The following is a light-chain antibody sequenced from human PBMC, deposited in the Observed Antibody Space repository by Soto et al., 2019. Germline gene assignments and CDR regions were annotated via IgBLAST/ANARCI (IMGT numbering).Light chain of an antibody. V-gene: IGLV2-14*03. Sequence: QSALTQPASVSGSPGQSITISCTGTSSDVGGYNFVSWDQHHPGTAHKLIIYDVSNRPSGVSNRFSGSKSGNTASLTISGLQPEDEADYYCSSYTSSNTVVFGGGTKVTVL. J-gene: IGLJ2*01. CDR3: SSYTSSNTVV. CDR2: DVS. CDR1: SSDVGGYNF.